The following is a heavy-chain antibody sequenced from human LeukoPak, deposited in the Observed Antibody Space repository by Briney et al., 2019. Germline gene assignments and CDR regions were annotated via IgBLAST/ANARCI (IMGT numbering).Heavy chain of an antibody. CDR3: AKDSYYDSSGYYSKFDY. D-gene: IGHD3-22*01. CDR2: ISWNSGSI. V-gene: IGHV3-9*01. CDR1: GFTFDDYA. J-gene: IGHJ4*02. Sequence: PGRSLRLSCAASGFTFDDYAMHWVRQAPGKGLEWVSGISWNSGSIGYADSVKGRFTISRDNAKNSLYLQMNSLRAEDTALYYCAKDSYYDSSGYYSKFDYWGQRTLVTVSS.